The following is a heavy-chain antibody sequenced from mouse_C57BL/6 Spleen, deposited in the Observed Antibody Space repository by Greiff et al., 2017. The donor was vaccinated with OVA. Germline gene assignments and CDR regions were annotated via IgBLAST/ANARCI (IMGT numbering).Heavy chain of an antibody. V-gene: IGHV7-1*01. Sequence: EVKLVESGGGLVQSGRSLRLSCATSGFTFSDFYMKWVRQAPGKGLEWIAASRNKANDYTTEYSASVKGRFIVSRDTSQSILYLQMNALRAEDTAIYYCARDRDWYFDVWGTGTTVTVSS. CDR2: SRNKANDYTT. CDR1: GFTFSDFY. CDR3: ARDRDWYFDV. J-gene: IGHJ1*03.